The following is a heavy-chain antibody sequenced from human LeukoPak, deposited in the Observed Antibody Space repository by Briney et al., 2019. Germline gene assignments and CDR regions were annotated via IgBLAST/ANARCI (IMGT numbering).Heavy chain of an antibody. CDR3: ASSIFSSSWYYFDY. V-gene: IGHV3-21*03. Sequence: GGSLRLSCAASGFTFSSYSMNWVRQAPGKGLEWVSSISSSSAYIYHADSLKGRFTISRDNAKNSLYLQMNSLRAEDTAVYYCASSIFSSSWYYFDYWGQGTLVTVSS. J-gene: IGHJ4*02. CDR2: ISSSSAYI. CDR1: GFTFSSYS. D-gene: IGHD6-13*01.